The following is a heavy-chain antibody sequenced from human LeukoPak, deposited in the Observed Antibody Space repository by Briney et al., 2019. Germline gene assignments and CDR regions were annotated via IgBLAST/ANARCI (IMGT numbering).Heavy chain of an antibody. J-gene: IGHJ5*02. CDR3: ARDANYFGSGMTYNWFDP. CDR2: ISYDGDTT. Sequence: GGSLRLSCSASGFYFSTYPMHWVRQAPGRGPEWVAVISYDGDTTYYADSVNGRLTISRNNYNNTLFLQMTSLRAEDTAMYFCARDANYFGSGMTYNWFDPWGQGTLVTVSS. D-gene: IGHD3-10*01. CDR1: GFYFSTYP. V-gene: IGHV3-30-3*01.